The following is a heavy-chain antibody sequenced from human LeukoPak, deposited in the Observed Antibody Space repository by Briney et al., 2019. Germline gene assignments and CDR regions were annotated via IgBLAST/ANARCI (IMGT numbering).Heavy chain of an antibody. Sequence: PSETLSLTCAVYGGSFSGYYWSWIRQPPGKGLEWIGEINHSGSTNYNPSLKSRVTISVDTSKNQFSLKLSSVTAADTAVYYCARSAGYCSSTSCYHRAYYYYGMDVWGQGTTVTVSS. D-gene: IGHD2-2*01. V-gene: IGHV4-34*01. J-gene: IGHJ6*02. CDR1: GGSFSGYY. CDR2: INHSGST. CDR3: ARSAGYCSSTSCYHRAYYYYGMDV.